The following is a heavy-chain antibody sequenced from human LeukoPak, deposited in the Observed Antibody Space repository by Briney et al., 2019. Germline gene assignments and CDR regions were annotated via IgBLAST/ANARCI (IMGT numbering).Heavy chain of an antibody. CDR1: GGSFSGYY. D-gene: IGHD2-2*01. Sequence: SETLSLTCAVYGGSFSGYYWSWIRQPPGKGLEWIGEINHSGSTNYNPSLKSRVTISVDTSKNQFSLKLSSVTAADTAVYYCARTPYIVVVPAAKKRTPNWFDPWGQGTLVTVSS. J-gene: IGHJ5*02. CDR3: ARTPYIVVVPAAKKRTPNWFDP. V-gene: IGHV4-34*01. CDR2: INHSGST.